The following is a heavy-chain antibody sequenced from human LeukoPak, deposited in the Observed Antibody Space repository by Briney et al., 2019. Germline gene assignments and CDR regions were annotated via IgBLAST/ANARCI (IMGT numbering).Heavy chain of an antibody. CDR3: AKDRGSSWLNWFDP. Sequence: PGGSLRLSCAASGFTFSSYAMSWVRQAPGKGLEWVSAISGSGGSTYYADSVKGRFTISRDNSKNTLYLQMNSLRAEDTAVYYRAKDRGSSWLNWFDPWGQGTLVTVSS. CDR1: GFTFSSYA. CDR2: ISGSGGST. V-gene: IGHV3-23*01. D-gene: IGHD6-13*01. J-gene: IGHJ5*02.